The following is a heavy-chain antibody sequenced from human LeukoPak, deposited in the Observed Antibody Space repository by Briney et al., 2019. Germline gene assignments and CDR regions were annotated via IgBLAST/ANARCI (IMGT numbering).Heavy chain of an antibody. CDR2: ISYDGSNK. CDR1: GFTFSSYA. V-gene: IGHV3-30-3*01. Sequence: HAGGSLRLSCAASGFTFSSYAMHWVRQAPGKGLECVAVISYDGSNKYYADSVKGRFTISRDNSKNTLYLQMNSLRAEDTAVYYCARDASSIAARLTFYYFDYWGQGTLVTVSS. J-gene: IGHJ4*02. CDR3: ARDASSIAARLTFYYFDY. D-gene: IGHD6-6*01.